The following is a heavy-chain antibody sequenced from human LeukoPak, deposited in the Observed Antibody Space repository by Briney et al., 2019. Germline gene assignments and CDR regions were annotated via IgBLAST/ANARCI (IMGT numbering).Heavy chain of an antibody. CDR1: GYTFTGYY. CDR3: ARGTATLRITMVRGEIFDY. V-gene: IGHV1-2*02. J-gene: IGHJ4*02. CDR2: INPNSGGT. Sequence: GASVKVSCKASGYTFTGYYMHWVRQAPGQGLEWMGWINPNSGGTNYAQKFQGRVTMTRDTSISTAYMELSRLRSDDTAVYYCARGTATLRITMVRGEIFDYWGQGTLVTVSS. D-gene: IGHD3-10*01.